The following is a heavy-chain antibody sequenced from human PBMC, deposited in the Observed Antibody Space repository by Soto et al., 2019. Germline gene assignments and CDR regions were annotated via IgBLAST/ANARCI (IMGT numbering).Heavy chain of an antibody. CDR1: GFIFSNGW. D-gene: IGHD2-2*01. J-gene: IGHJ6*04. CDR3: TTGYCSTTSCPPGHLVEV. CDR2: IKSKIDGETR. V-gene: IGHV3-15*01. Sequence: EGQLVASGGGLVKPGGSLRLSCAASGFIFSNGWMSWVRQAPGKGLEWVGRIKSKIDGETRDYAAPVKGRFHLSRDASKNMVYLQMDSLKTEDTAAYYCTTGYCSTTSCPPGHLVEVWGKGTTVTVSS.